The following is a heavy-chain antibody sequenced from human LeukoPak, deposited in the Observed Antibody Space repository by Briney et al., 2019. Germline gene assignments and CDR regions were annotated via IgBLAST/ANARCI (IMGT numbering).Heavy chain of an antibody. V-gene: IGHV3-23*01. J-gene: IGHJ4*02. CDR2: ISGSGGDT. CDR3: ADSNYWYPNDY. CDR1: GITFSSYA. Sequence: GGSLRLSCAASGITFSSYAMRWVRQAPGKGLEWVSSISGSGGDTYYADSVKGRFTSSRDNSKNTLYLQMNSLRAEDTAVYYCADSNYWYPNDYWGQGTLVTVSA. D-gene: IGHD4-11*01.